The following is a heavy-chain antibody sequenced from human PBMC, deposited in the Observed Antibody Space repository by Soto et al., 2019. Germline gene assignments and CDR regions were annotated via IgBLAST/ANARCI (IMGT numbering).Heavy chain of an antibody. CDR2: ISSSSTYI. Sequence: EVQLVESGGGLVKPGGSLRLSCAASGFTFSTYIMNWVRQAPGKGLEWVSSISSSSTYIYYADSVKGRFTISRDNAKNSLYLQMNSLRAEDTAVYYCARGGYCSSTSCPLLPFDSWGQGTLVTVSS. CDR3: ARGGYCSSTSCPLLPFDS. V-gene: IGHV3-21*01. D-gene: IGHD2-2*01. CDR1: GFTFSTYI. J-gene: IGHJ4*02.